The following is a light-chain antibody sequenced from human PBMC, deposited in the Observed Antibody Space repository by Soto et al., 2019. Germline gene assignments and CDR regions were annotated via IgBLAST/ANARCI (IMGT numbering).Light chain of an antibody. CDR2: DVN. V-gene: IGLV2-14*03. CDR3: CSYTSSTSLI. Sequence: QSVLTQPASVSGSPGQSITISCTGTSSYIGGYKYVSWYQQHPGKVPKLLIFDVNNRPSGVSDRFSGSKSGNTASLTITVLQAEDGAEYYCCSYTSSTSLIFGGGTKLTVL. J-gene: IGLJ2*01. CDR1: SSYIGGYKY.